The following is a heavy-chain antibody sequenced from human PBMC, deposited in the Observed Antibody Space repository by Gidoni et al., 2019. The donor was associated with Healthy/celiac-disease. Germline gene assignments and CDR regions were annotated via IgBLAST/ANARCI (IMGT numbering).Heavy chain of an antibody. V-gene: IGHV1-3*01. D-gene: IGHD6-13*01. CDR2: INAGNGNT. CDR1: GYTFTSYA. Sequence: QVQLVQSGAEVKKPGASVKVSCKASGYTFTSYAMHWVRQAPGQRLEWMGWINAGNGNTKYSQKFQGRVTITRDTSASTAYMELSSLRSEDTAVYYCATGPYSSSVDYWGQGTLVTVSS. J-gene: IGHJ4*02. CDR3: ATGPYSSSVDY.